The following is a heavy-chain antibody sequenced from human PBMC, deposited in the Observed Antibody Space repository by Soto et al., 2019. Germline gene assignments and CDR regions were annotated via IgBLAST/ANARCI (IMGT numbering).Heavy chain of an antibody. CDR2: INHSGGST. CDR1: GYTFTSYY. V-gene: IGHV1-46*01. D-gene: IGHD3-22*01. Sequence: QVQLVQSGAEVKKPGASVKVSCKASGYTFTSYYMHWVRQAPGQGLEWMGIINHSGGSTSYAQKFQGRVTMTRDTATSTVYMELSSQRSEDTAVSYCARDGWGYYDSSGNAFDIWGQGTMVTVSS. CDR3: ARDGWGYYDSSGNAFDI. J-gene: IGHJ3*02.